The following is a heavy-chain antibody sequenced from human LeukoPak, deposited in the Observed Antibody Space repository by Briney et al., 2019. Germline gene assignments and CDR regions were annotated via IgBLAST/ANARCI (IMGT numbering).Heavy chain of an antibody. CDR1: GHTFTGYY. CDR2: INPNSGGT. CDR3: ARDMSWFDP. J-gene: IGHJ5*02. V-gene: IGHV1-2*02. Sequence: ASVKVSXKASGHTFTGYYIHWVRQAPGQGLDWMGWINPNSGGTNYAQKFQGRVTMTRDTSINTAYMELSRLRSDDTAVYYCARDMSWFDPWGQGTLVTVSS. D-gene: IGHD3-16*01.